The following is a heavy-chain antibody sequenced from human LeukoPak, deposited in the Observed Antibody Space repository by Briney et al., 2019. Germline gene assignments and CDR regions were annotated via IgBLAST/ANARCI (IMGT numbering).Heavy chain of an antibody. Sequence: PGGSLRLSCAASGFTFSNYAMSWVRQAPGKGLEWVSGISGSGSSSYYADSVKGRFTISRDNSKNTLYLQMNSLGAEDTAVYYCANRACGGDCYWGYFDYWGQGTLVTVSS. J-gene: IGHJ4*02. D-gene: IGHD2-21*02. CDR2: ISGSGSSS. CDR1: GFTFSNYA. CDR3: ANRACGGDCYWGYFDY. V-gene: IGHV3-23*01.